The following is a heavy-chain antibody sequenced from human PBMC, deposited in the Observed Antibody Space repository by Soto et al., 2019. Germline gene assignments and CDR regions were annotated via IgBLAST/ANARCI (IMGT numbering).Heavy chain of an antibody. Sequence: QVQLVQSGAEVRKPGASVKVSCKASGYTFTSHYIHWVRQAPGQGLEWMGVINPSGGSTSYADKFQGRVTMTMDTSTSTVYMDLSSLRSGDTALYSCARDQVPNASRLGDAFDIWGQGTMVTVSS. D-gene: IGHD6-6*01. J-gene: IGHJ3*02. CDR1: GYTFTSHY. CDR2: INPSGGST. CDR3: ARDQVPNASRLGDAFDI. V-gene: IGHV1-46*01.